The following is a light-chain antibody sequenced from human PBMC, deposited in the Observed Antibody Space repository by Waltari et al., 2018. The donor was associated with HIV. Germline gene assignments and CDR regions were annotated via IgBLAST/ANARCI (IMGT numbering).Light chain of an antibody. J-gene: IGKJ4*01. CDR2: GAS. V-gene: IGKV3-20*01. CDR1: QSVDSSY. CDR3: QQYGRSLT. Sequence: EIVLTQSPGTLSLSPGERATLSCRASQSVDSSYLAWYQQKPGQAPRLLISGASSRATGIPDRFSGSGSGTDFTLTIRRLEPEDFAVYYCQQYGRSLTFGGGTQVEIK.